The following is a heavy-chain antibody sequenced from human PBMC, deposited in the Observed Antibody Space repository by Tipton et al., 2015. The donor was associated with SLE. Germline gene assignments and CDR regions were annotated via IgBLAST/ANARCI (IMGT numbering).Heavy chain of an antibody. D-gene: IGHD2-15*01. CDR3: ARGLGVVVAVALDI. J-gene: IGHJ3*02. CDR1: GGSFSGYY. CDR2: INHSGST. Sequence: GLVKPSETLSLTCAVYGGSFSGYYWSWIRQPPGKGLEWIGEINHSGSTNYNPSLKSRVTISVDTSKNQFSLKLSSVTAADTAVYYCARGLGVVVAVALDIWGQGTMVTVSS. V-gene: IGHV4-34*01.